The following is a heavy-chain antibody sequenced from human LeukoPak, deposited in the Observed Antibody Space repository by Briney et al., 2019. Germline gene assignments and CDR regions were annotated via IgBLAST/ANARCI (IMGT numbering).Heavy chain of an antibody. CDR2: ISGSGGST. J-gene: IGHJ4*02. V-gene: IGHV3-23*01. CDR1: GFTFSSYA. CDR3: AKGLRGYYYGYGIDY. Sequence: GGSLRLSCAASGFTFSSYAMSWVRQAPGEGLEWVSAISGSGGSTYYADSVKGRFTISRDNSKNTLYLQMNSLRAEDTAVYYCAKGLRGYYYGYGIDYWGQGTLVTVSS. D-gene: IGHD3-10*01.